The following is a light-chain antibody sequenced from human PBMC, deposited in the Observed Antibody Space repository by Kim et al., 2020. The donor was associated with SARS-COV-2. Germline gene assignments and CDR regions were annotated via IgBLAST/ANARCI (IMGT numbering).Light chain of an antibody. CDR1: QSVERN. J-gene: IGKJ1*01. V-gene: IGKV3-15*01. CDR3: QQYNAWPRT. Sequence: VSPGERATLSCRASQSVERNLVWYQQRRGQATRLLLYGASSRATGIPARFSGSGSGTEFTLTISSLQSEDFAVYFCQQYNAWPRTFGQGTKVDIK. CDR2: GAS.